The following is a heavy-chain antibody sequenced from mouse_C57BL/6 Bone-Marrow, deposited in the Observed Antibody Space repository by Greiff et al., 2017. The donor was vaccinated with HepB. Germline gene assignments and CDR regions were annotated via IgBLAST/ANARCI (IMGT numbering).Heavy chain of an antibody. CDR2: ISYDGSN. Sequence: ESGPGLVKPSQSLSLSCSVTGYSITSGYYWNWIRQFPGNKLEWMGYISYDGSNNYNPSLKNRISITRDTSKNQFFLKLNSVTPEDTATYYCVRDLYYDYGWFAYWGQGTLVTVSA. CDR1: GYSITSGYY. D-gene: IGHD2-4*01. J-gene: IGHJ3*01. V-gene: IGHV3-6*01. CDR3: VRDLYYDYGWFAY.